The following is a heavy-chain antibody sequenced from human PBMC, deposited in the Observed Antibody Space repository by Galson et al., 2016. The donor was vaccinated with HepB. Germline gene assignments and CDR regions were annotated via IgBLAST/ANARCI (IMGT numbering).Heavy chain of an antibody. CDR1: GGSLSGYY. CDR3: ARGVELDTIDAFDI. Sequence: TCAVYGGSLSGYYWTWIRQPPGKGLEWIGEINHSGTTNYNPSLNSRVTISLGTSNNQFSLRLTSVTAADTAVYYCARGVELDTIDAFDIWGQGTMVTVSS. V-gene: IGHV4-34*01. CDR2: INHSGTT. J-gene: IGHJ3*02. D-gene: IGHD3/OR15-3a*01.